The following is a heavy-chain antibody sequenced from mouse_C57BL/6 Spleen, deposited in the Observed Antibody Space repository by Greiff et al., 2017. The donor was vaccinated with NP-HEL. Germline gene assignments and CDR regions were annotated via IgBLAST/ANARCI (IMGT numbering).Heavy chain of an antibody. D-gene: IGHD1-1*01. V-gene: IGHV1-64*01. Sequence: QVQLQQPGAELVKPGASVKLSCKASGYTFTSYWMHWVKQRPGQGLEWIGMIHPNSGSTNYNEKFKSKATLTVDKSSSTAYMQLSSLTSEDSAVYYWARQMEVLRAWFAYWGQGTLVTVSA. CDR1: GYTFTSYW. CDR3: ARQMEVLRAWFAY. CDR2: IHPNSGST. J-gene: IGHJ3*01.